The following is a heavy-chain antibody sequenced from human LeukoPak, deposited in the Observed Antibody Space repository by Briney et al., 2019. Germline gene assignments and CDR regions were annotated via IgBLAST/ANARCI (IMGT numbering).Heavy chain of an antibody. D-gene: IGHD6-6*01. CDR2: IRSKADGGTT. Sequence: GGSLRLSCTASGFTFRDYNINWFRQAPGRGLEWVGFIRSKADGGTTEYAASVKGRFTISRDDSKNVAYLQINNLRAEDAALYYCARDDRPSGHDFDYWGQGTLVTVSS. CDR1: GFTFRDYN. J-gene: IGHJ4*02. CDR3: ARDDRPSGHDFDY. V-gene: IGHV3-49*03.